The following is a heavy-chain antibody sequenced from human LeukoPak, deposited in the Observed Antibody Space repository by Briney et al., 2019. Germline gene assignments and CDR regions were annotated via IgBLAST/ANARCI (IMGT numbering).Heavy chain of an antibody. CDR2: IYYSGST. D-gene: IGHD2-2*02. CDR3: ARHPNVVVPAAIPSYWYFDL. CDR1: GGSISSSSYY. Sequence: SETLSLTCTVSGGSISSSSYYWGWIRQPPGKGLEWIGSIYYSGSTYYNPSLKSRVTISVDTSKNQFSLKLSSVTAADTAVYYCARHPNVVVPAAIPSYWYFDLWGRGTLVTVSS. V-gene: IGHV4-39*01. J-gene: IGHJ2*01.